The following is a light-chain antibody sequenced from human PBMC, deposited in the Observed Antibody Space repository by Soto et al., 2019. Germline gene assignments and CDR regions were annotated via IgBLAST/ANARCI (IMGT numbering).Light chain of an antibody. CDR3: QQYSMFSLT. Sequence: DIQMTQSPSTLSASVGDRVTITCRASQSISSWLAWYQQKPGKAPKLLIQKASSLESGVPSRFSGSGSGTEFTLTISSLQHDDFATYYCQQYSMFSLTCGGGTKVEIK. CDR1: QSISSW. CDR2: KAS. V-gene: IGKV1-5*03. J-gene: IGKJ4*02.